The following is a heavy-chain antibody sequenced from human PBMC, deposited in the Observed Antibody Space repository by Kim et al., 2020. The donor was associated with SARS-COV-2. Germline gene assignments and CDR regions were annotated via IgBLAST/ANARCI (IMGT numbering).Heavy chain of an antibody. V-gene: IGHV4-59*08. CDR3: ARRNCSGGSCLGYFDY. Sequence: SLRRGVTISVDTSKNQFSLKLSSVTAADTAVYYCARRNCSGGSCLGYFDYWGQGTLVTVSS. D-gene: IGHD2-15*01. J-gene: IGHJ4*02.